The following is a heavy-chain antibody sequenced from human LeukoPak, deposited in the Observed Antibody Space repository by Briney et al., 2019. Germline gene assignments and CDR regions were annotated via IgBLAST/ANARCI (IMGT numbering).Heavy chain of an antibody. Sequence: SVKVSCKASGDTFSSYAISWVRQTPGQGREWMGGVTPIFGTANYAQKFQGRVTITADESTSTAYMELSSLRSEDTAVYYCAFSHYYDSSGYYYLDNWFDPWGQGTLVTVSS. CDR3: AFSHYYDSSGYYYLDNWFDP. V-gene: IGHV1-69*13. CDR2: VTPIFGTA. J-gene: IGHJ5*02. D-gene: IGHD3-22*01. CDR1: GDTFSSYA.